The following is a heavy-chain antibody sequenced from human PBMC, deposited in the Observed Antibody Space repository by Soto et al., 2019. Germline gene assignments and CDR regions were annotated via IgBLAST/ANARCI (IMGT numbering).Heavy chain of an antibody. V-gene: IGHV3-33*01. Sequence: GGSLRLSCVASGFTFSSYGMHWVRQAPGKGLEWVAVIWYDGSNKYYADSVKGRFSISRDNSKNTLYLQMNSLRAEDTAVYYCARDMYFQDSSGYYYGFWGQGTLVTVSS. J-gene: IGHJ4*02. CDR2: IWYDGSNK. CDR1: GFTFSSYG. D-gene: IGHD3-22*01. CDR3: ARDMYFQDSSGYYYGF.